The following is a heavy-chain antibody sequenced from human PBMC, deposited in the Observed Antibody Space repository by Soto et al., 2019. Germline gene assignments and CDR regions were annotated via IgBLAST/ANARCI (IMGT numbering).Heavy chain of an antibody. D-gene: IGHD7-27*01. J-gene: IGHJ4*02. CDR3: TRGGTSATYWGLFDY. CDR2: INGDGSTT. CDR1: LYNFSIIL. Sequence: WRSLRLSCSASLYNFSIILPHSVLQDTPKVLVWVSRINGDGSTTTYADFVKGRFTISRDNAKNTLYLQMDSLGADDTAVYYCTRGGTSATYWGLFDYWGQRPLGT. V-gene: IGHV3-74*01.